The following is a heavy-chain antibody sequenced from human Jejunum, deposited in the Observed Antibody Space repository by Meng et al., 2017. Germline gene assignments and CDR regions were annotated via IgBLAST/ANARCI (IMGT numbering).Heavy chain of an antibody. J-gene: IGHJ4*02. V-gene: IGHV3-66*02. CDR3: ARGYCSGVSCSLGYYFDY. D-gene: IGHD2-15*01. CDR2: FNTGGKT. Sequence: GESLKISCAASGFTVSTSYMTWVRQAPGKGLEWVSVFNTGGKTFYSDSVKGRFTISRDIAQNTVYLQMNSLRTEDTALYYCARGYCSGVSCSLGYYFDYWGQGKLVTVSS. CDR1: GFTVSTSY.